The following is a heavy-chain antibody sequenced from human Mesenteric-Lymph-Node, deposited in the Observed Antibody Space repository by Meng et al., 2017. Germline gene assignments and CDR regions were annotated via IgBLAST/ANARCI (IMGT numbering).Heavy chain of an antibody. CDR3: ARGINGGCGD. Sequence: QGQLHQSRPGPLNPPQTLSLTCAISGDIVSSNSAAWHWIRQSPSRGLEWLGRTYYRSKWYHEYAVSVKSRITISPDTPKNQFSLQLNSMTPEDTAVYYCARGINGGCGDWGQGTLVTVSS. CDR2: TYYRSKWYH. D-gene: IGHD4-23*01. J-gene: IGHJ4*02. V-gene: IGHV6-1*01. CDR1: GDIVSSNSAA.